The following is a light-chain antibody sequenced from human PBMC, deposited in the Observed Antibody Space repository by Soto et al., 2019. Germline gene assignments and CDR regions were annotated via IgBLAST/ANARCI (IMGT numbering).Light chain of an antibody. CDR2: RNN. Sequence: SVLTQPPSASGTPGHRVTISCSGSSSNIGSNYVYWYQQLPGTAPKLLIYRNNQRPSGVPDRFSGSKSGTSASLAISGLRSEDEADYYCAAWDDSLSGSYVFGNGNKVTV. CDR3: AAWDDSLSGSYV. J-gene: IGLJ1*01. V-gene: IGLV1-47*01. CDR1: SSNIGSNY.